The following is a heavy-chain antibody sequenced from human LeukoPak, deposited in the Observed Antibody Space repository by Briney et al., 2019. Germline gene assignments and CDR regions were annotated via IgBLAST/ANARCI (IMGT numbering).Heavy chain of an antibody. J-gene: IGHJ5*02. Sequence: GGSLRLSCAASGFTFSRYWMHWVRQAPGKGLVWVARVNNDGFSTTYADSVKGRFTISRDNTKNTLYLQMNRLRAEDTAVYYCTRDYGAWGQGTLVTVSS. CDR3: TRDYGA. CDR1: GFTFSRYW. CDR2: VNNDGFST. D-gene: IGHD4/OR15-4a*01. V-gene: IGHV3-74*03.